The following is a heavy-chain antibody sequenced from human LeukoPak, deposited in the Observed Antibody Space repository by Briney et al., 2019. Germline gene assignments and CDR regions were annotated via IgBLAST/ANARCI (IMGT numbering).Heavy chain of an antibody. Sequence: PSETLSLTCTVSGYAVSSGYYWGWIRQPPGKGLGWIGRMYHSGDSYSNPSLKSRVTISVDKSKNQFSLKLTSVTAADTAVYYCARYSGSYPYYFDYWGQGTLVTVSS. V-gene: IGHV4-38-2*02. D-gene: IGHD1-26*01. J-gene: IGHJ4*02. CDR2: MYHSGDS. CDR3: ARYSGSYPYYFDY. CDR1: GYAVSSGYY.